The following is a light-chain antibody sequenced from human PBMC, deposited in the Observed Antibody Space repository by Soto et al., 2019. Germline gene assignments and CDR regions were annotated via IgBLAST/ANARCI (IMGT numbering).Light chain of an antibody. CDR2: DLT. CDR3: ISYTSSSTHVV. Sequence: QSALTQPASVSGSPGQSITISCTGTSSDVGGYNYVSWYQQHPGKAPKLMIYDLTNRPSGVSNRFTGSKSGNTASLTISGLQDADEADYYCISYTSSSTHVVFGGGTKVTVL. CDR1: SSDVGGYNY. J-gene: IGLJ2*01. V-gene: IGLV2-14*01.